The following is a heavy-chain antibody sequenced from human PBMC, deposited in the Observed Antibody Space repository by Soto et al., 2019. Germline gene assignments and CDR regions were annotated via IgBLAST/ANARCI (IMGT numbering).Heavy chain of an antibody. CDR1: GGTFSSYT. D-gene: IGHD6-13*01. J-gene: IGHJ5*02. V-gene: IGHV1-69*02. CDR2: IIPILGIA. Sequence: QVQLVQSGAEVKKPGSSVKVSCKASGGTFSSYTISWVRQAPGQGLEWMGRIIPILGIANYAQKFQGRVTITADKSTSTAYMELSSLRSEDTAVYYSARQEYSSSWFNWFDPWGQGTLVTVSS. CDR3: ARQEYSSSWFNWFDP.